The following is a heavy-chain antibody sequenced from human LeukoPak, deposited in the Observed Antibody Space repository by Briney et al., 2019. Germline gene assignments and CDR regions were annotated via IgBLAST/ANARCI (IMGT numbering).Heavy chain of an antibody. CDR3: ARVYPYSSSWYTHYYMDV. CDR1: GFTFSTYN. J-gene: IGHJ6*03. Sequence: PGGSLRLSCAASGFTFSTYNMNWVRQAPGKGLEWVSYISSSGSTIYYADSVKGRFTISRDNAKNSLYLQMNSLRAEDTAVYYCARVYPYSSSWYTHYYMDVWGKGTTVTISS. CDR2: ISSSGSTI. V-gene: IGHV3-48*03. D-gene: IGHD6-13*01.